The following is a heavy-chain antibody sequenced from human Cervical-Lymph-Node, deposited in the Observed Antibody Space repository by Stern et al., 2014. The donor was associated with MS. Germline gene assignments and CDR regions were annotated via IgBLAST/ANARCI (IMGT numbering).Heavy chain of an antibody. V-gene: IGHV1-3*01. J-gene: IGHJ4*02. CDR2: INAGNGNT. D-gene: IGHD6-19*01. Sequence: QVQLVQSGAEVKKPGASVKVSCKASGYTFTSYAMHWGRQGPGQRLEWMGWINAGNGNTKYSQKFQGRVTITRDTSASTAYMELSSLRSEDTAVYYCARAPKYSSGWTRGIFDYWGQGTLVTVSS. CDR1: GYTFTSYA. CDR3: ARAPKYSSGWTRGIFDY.